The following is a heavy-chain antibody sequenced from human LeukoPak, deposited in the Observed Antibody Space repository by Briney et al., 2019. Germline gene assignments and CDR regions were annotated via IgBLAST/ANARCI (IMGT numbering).Heavy chain of an antibody. V-gene: IGHV1-69*13. J-gene: IGHJ3*02. D-gene: IGHD1-26*01. CDR1: GGTFSSYA. CDR3: ARDRGGSYLRDAFDI. Sequence: ASVKVSCKASGGTFSSYAISWVRQAPGQGLEWMGGIIPIFGTANYAQKFQGRVTITADVSTSTAYMELSSLRSEDTAVYYCARDRGGSYLRDAFDIWGQGTMVTVSS. CDR2: IIPIFGTA.